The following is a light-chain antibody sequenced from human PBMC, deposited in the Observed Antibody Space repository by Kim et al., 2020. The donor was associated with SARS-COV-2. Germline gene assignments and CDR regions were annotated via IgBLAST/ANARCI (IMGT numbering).Light chain of an antibody. Sequence: EIVLTQSPGTLSLSPGDRATLSCRAIHSDSNNLLTWYQQKPGQPPRLLIHGASSRAAGIPGRCSGSGFGTDFTLTNSRLSAEDFAVYFCQQNGGNFGGGTKVDIK. V-gene: IGKV3-20*01. J-gene: IGKJ4*01. CDR1: HSDSNNL. CDR2: GAS. CDR3: QQNGGN.